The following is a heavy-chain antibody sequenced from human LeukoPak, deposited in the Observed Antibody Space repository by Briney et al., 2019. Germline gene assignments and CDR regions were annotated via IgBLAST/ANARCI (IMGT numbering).Heavy chain of an antibody. CDR1: GFTFSSYG. D-gene: IGHD3-10*01. V-gene: IGHV3-33*01. Sequence: TGGSLRLSCAASGFTFSSYGMHWVRQAPGKGLEWVAVIWYDGSNKYYADSVKGRFTISRDNSKNTLYLQMNSLRAEDTAVYYCARDLGRFGELLSNYYYYYGMDVWGQGTTVTVSS. CDR3: ARDLGRFGELLSNYYYYYGMDV. CDR2: IWYDGSNK. J-gene: IGHJ6*02.